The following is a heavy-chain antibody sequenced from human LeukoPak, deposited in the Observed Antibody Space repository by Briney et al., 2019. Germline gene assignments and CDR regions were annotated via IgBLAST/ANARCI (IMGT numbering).Heavy chain of an antibody. Sequence: SETLSLTCAVYGGSFSGYYWSWIRQPPGKGLEWIGEINHSGSTNYNPSLKSRVTISVDTSKNQFSLKLSSVTAADTAVYYCARGGGDYPVAYWGQGTLVTVSS. CDR2: INHSGST. CDR1: GGSFSGYY. V-gene: IGHV4-34*01. CDR3: ARGGGDYPVAY. D-gene: IGHD4-17*01. J-gene: IGHJ4*02.